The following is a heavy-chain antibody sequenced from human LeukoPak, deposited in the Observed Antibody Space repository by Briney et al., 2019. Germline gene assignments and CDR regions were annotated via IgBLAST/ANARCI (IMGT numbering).Heavy chain of an antibody. CDR2: ISAYNGNT. V-gene: IGHV1-18*01. CDR1: GYTFTSYG. D-gene: IGHD2-2*01. J-gene: IGHJ4*02. Sequence: ASVKVSCKASGYTFTSYGISWVRQAPGQGLEWMGWISAYNGNTNYAQKLQGRVTMTTDTSTSTAYMELRSLRSDDTAVYYCARDSEDIVVVTAAPCGYWGQGTLVTVSS. CDR3: ARDSEDIVVVTAAPCGY.